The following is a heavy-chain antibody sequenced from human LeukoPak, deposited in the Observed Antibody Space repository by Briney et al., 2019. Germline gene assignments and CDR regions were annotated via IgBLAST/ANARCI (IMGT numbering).Heavy chain of an antibody. CDR1: GGSISSSSYY. CDR3: ARGYSSGWYESYFQH. Sequence: SETLSLTCTVSGGSISSSSYYWGWIRQPPGKGLEWIGSIYYSGSTYYNPSLKSRVTISVDTSKNQFSLKLSSVTAADTAVYYCARGYSSGWYESYFQHWGQDTLVTVSS. CDR2: IYYSGST. J-gene: IGHJ1*01. V-gene: IGHV4-39*01. D-gene: IGHD6-19*01.